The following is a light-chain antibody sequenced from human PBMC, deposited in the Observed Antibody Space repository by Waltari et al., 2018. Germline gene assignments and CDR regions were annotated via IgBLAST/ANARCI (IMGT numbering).Light chain of an antibody. CDR3: SSYTSRSTHV. CDR2: DVS. V-gene: IGLV2-14*03. J-gene: IGLJ1*01. CDR1: SSDVGGYNY. Sequence: QSALTQPASVSGSPGQSITISCTGTSSDVGGYNYVSWSQHHPGKAPKLMIFDVSNLPSGVSNRFAGSKSRNTASLTISGLQAEDEADYYCSSYTSRSTHVFGTGTRVTVL.